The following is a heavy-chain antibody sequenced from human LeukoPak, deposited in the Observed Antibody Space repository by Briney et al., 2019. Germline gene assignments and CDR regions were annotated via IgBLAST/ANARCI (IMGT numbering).Heavy chain of an antibody. CDR1: GGTFNNSA. D-gene: IGHD3-22*01. CDR3: AREGYYYDSSGPGNWFDP. V-gene: IGHV1-69*05. J-gene: IGHJ5*02. CDR2: IMLLFGTA. Sequence: SVKVSCKTSGGTFNNSAISWVRQAPGQGLEWLGGIMLLFGTAGYAQKFQGRVTITTDESTSTPYMELSSLRSEDTAVYYCAREGYYYDSSGPGNWFDPWGQGTLVTVSS.